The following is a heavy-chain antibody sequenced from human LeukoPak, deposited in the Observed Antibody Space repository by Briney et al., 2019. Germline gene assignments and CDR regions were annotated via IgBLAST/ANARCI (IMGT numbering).Heavy chain of an antibody. J-gene: IGHJ4*02. CDR3: AKGHSRVGATYFDY. CDR1: GFTFSSYA. D-gene: IGHD1-26*01. CDR2: ISGSGGST. Sequence: GRSLRLSCAASGFTFSSYAMSWVRQAPGKGLEWVSAISGSGGSTYYADSVKGRFTISRDNSKNTLYLQMNSLRAEDTAVYYCAKGHSRVGATYFDYWGQGTLVTVSS. V-gene: IGHV3-23*01.